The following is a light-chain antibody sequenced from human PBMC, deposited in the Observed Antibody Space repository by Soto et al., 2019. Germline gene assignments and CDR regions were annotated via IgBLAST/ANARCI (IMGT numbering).Light chain of an antibody. CDR3: QEYNSGWR. V-gene: IGKV1-5*01. CDR2: DAS. J-gene: IGKJ1*01. CDR1: QSVNTW. Sequence: DIQMTQSPSTLSASVGDRVTIACRASQSVNTWLAWYQKKPGKAPKLLIYDASNLQSGVPSRFSGSGSGTEFTLSISSLQPDAFATYYCQEYNSGWRFGQGTKVEIK.